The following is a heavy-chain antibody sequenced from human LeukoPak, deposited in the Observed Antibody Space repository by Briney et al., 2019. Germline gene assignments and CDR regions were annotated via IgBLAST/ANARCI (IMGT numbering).Heavy chain of an antibody. J-gene: IGHJ4*02. Sequence: ESLMISCKASGYSIISYWIGWVRRMPAKKLQWMVIIFPGDSATRYSPSFQGQVPISADKSISTAFLQRSSLKASDTAMYYWARSEGYCSGGSCYGGYYFDYWGQGTLVTVSS. CDR1: GYSIISYW. D-gene: IGHD2-15*01. CDR2: IFPGDSAT. CDR3: ARSEGYCSGGSCYGGYYFDY. V-gene: IGHV5-51*01.